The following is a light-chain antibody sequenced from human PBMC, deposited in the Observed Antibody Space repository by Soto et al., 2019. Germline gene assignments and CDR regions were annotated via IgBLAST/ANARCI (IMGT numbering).Light chain of an antibody. Sequence: DLQMTQSPSSLSASVGDRVTITCRASQAIRNDLGWYKQKPGKAPKRLIYAASSLHSGVPSRFSGSGSGTEFTLTISSLEPEDFATYYCLQHNSYPLTFGGGTKVEIK. V-gene: IGKV1-17*01. CDR2: AAS. J-gene: IGKJ4*01. CDR3: LQHNSYPLT. CDR1: QAIRND.